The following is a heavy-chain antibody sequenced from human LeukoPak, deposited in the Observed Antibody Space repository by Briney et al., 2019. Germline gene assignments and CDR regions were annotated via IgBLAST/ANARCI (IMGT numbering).Heavy chain of an antibody. CDR1: GYTFTGYY. Sequence: ASVKVSCKASGYTFTGYYMHWVRQAPGQGLEWMGWINPNSGGTNYAQKFQGRVTMTRDTSISTAYMELSRLRSDDTAVYYCARAPRYYHYYYMDVWGKGTTVTVSS. CDR3: ARAPRYYHYYYMDV. CDR2: INPNSGGT. J-gene: IGHJ6*03. V-gene: IGHV1-2*02.